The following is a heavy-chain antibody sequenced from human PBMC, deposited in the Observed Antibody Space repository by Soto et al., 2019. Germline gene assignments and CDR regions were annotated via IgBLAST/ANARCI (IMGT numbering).Heavy chain of an antibody. D-gene: IGHD6-19*01. J-gene: IGHJ4*02. CDR1: GFTFSSYS. CDR3: ARDSLRAVAGIDY. V-gene: IGHV3-21*05. Sequence: EVQLVESGGGLVQPGGSLRLSCAASGFTFSSYSMNWVRQAPGKGLEWVSYISSSSSYIYYADSVKGRFTISRDNAKNSLYLQMNSLRAEDTAVYYCARDSLRAVAGIDYWGQGTLVTVSS. CDR2: ISSSSSYI.